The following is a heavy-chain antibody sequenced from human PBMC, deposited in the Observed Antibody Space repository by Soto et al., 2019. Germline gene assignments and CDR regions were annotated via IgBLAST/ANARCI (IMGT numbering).Heavy chain of an antibody. CDR1: GFSVTAKY. D-gene: IGHD5-12*01. CDR3: HGYGY. Sequence: EVQVVESGGGLIQPGGSLRLSCEVSGFSVTAKYMSWVRQAPGKGLEWVSVIYSGGSTYYIDSVKGRFSISRDISKNTLYLQMNSLRAEDTAVYYCHGYGYWGQVTLVTVSS. V-gene: IGHV3-53*01. J-gene: IGHJ4*02. CDR2: IYSGGST.